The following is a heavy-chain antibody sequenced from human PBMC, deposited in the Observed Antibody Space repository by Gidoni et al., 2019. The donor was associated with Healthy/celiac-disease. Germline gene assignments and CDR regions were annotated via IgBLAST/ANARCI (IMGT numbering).Heavy chain of an antibody. CDR1: GFTFSSYW. Sequence: EVQLVASGGGFVQHGGSLLLSCAVSGFTFSSYWMHWVRQAPGKGRVWVSRINSDGSCTSYADSVKGRFTISRDNAKNTLYLQMNSLRAEDTAVYYCARDPHGADAFDIWGQGTMVTVSS. CDR2: INSDGSCT. V-gene: IGHV3-74*01. D-gene: IGHD3-16*01. CDR3: ARDPHGADAFDI. J-gene: IGHJ3*02.